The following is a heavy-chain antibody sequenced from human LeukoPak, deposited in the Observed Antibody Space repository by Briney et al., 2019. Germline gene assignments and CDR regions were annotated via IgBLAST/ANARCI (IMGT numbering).Heavy chain of an antibody. J-gene: IGHJ4*02. D-gene: IGHD5-18*01. CDR1: GGSISSGDYY. V-gene: IGHV4-30-4*08. Sequence: SETLSLTCTVSGGSISSGDYYWRWIRQPPGKGLEWIGYIYYSVSTYYNPSLKSRVTISVDTSKNQFSLKLSSVTAADTAVYYCARGQLWLDYWDQGTLVTVSS. CDR2: IYYSVST. CDR3: ARGQLWLDY.